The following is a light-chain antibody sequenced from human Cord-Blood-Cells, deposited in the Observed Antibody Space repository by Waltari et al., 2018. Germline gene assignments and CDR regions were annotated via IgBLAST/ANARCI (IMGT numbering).Light chain of an antibody. CDR3: QQYYSTPLT. CDR1: QSVLYSSNNKNY. CDR2: WAS. Sequence: DIVMTQSPDSLAVSLGERATINCKSSQSVLYSSNNKNYLAWYQQKPGQPPKLLIYWASTRESVVPDRFSGSGSGTDFTLTISSLQAEDVVVYYCQQYYSTPLTFGGGTKVEIK. V-gene: IGKV4-1*01. J-gene: IGKJ4*01.